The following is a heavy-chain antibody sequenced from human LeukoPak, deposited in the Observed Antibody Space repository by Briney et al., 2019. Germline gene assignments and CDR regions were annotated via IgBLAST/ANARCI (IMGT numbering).Heavy chain of an antibody. CDR3: ARRPAITMIVVAYYYYGMDV. V-gene: IGHV4-4*02. D-gene: IGHD3-22*01. CDR2: IYHSGST. CDR1: GGSISSSSW. J-gene: IGHJ6*02. Sequence: SGTLSLTCAVSGGSISSSSWWSWVRQPPGKGLEWIGEIYHSGSTNYNPSLRSRVTISVDKSKNQFSLKLSSVTAADTAVYYCARRPAITMIVVAYYYYGMDVWGQGTTVTVSS.